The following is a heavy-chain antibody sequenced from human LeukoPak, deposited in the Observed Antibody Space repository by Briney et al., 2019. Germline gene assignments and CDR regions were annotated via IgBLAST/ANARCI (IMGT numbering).Heavy chain of an antibody. J-gene: IGHJ5*02. CDR1: GFTFSSYV. Sequence: PGGSLRLSCAASGFTFSSYVMHWVRQAPGKGLEWVAIISYDGSNEYYADSVKGRFTISRDTSRNTLYLHMNSLRADDAAVYYCAKQLIPNHSWFDPWGQGTLVTVSS. CDR3: AKQLIPNHSWFDP. CDR2: ISYDGSNE. D-gene: IGHD1-1*01. V-gene: IGHV3-30*04.